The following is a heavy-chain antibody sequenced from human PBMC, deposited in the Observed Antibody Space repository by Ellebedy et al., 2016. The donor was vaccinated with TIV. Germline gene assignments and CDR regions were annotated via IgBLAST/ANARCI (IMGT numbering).Heavy chain of an antibody. CDR3: ARTYCGDTSCFTFDY. D-gene: IGHD2-2*02. J-gene: IGHJ4*02. CDR2: IFSHDEK. CDR1: GFSLTNIRMG. Sequence: SGPTLVKPTATLTVPCPVSGFSLTNIRMGVSWIRQPPGKALEWLAHIFSHDEKSYSPSLRTRVTTSKDTSKSQVVLTMTNMDPLDTATYYCARTYCGDTSCFTFDYWGQGTPVSVSS. V-gene: IGHV2-26*01.